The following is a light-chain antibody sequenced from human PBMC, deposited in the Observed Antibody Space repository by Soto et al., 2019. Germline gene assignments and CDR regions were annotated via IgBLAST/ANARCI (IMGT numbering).Light chain of an antibody. J-gene: IGKJ2*01. Sequence: DIQMTQSPSSLSASVGDRVTITCQASQDISNYLAWYQQKPGKAPNLLIHTASSLERGVPSRFSGGGSATDYTLTISSLQAEDFATYFCQQADTFPPTFGQGTKVDI. CDR3: QQADTFPPT. CDR1: QDISNY. CDR2: TAS. V-gene: IGKV1-12*01.